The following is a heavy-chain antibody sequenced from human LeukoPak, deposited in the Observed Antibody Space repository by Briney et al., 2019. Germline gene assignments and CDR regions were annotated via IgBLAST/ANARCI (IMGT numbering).Heavy chain of an antibody. J-gene: IGHJ4*02. CDR3: ARGKGTYDSSGYYYFVGNY. CDR1: GYTFTSYY. CDR2: INPSGGST. Sequence: ASVKVSCKASGYTFTSYYMHWVRQAPGQGLECMGIINPSGGSTSYAQKFQGRVTMTRDTSTSTVYMELRSLRSEDTAVYYCARGKGTYDSSGYYYFVGNYWGQGTLVTVSS. V-gene: IGHV1-46*01. D-gene: IGHD3-22*01.